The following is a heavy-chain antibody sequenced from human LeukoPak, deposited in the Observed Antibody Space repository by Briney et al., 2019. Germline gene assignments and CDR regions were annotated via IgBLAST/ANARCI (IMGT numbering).Heavy chain of an antibody. CDR2: ISAYNGNT. CDR1: GYTFTSYG. Sequence: ASVRVSCKASGYTFTSYGISWVRQAPGQGLEWMGWISAYNGNTNYAQKLQGRVTMTTDTSTSTAYMELRSLRSDDTAVYYCAXDKPSGDSSGYFTWGQGTLVTVSS. J-gene: IGHJ5*02. D-gene: IGHD3-22*01. V-gene: IGHV1-18*01. CDR3: AXDKPSGDSSGYFT.